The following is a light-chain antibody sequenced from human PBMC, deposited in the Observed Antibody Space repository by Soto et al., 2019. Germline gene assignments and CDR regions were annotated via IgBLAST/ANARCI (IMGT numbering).Light chain of an antibody. Sequence: DIQMTQSPSTLSASVGDRVTITCRASQSISSRLAWYQQKPGRAPKVLIYDASNLESGVPSRFSGSGSGTEFSPTLSSLQPDDYATYHCQQYSSYWTFGQGTKVDIK. V-gene: IGKV1-5*01. CDR3: QQYSSYWT. J-gene: IGKJ1*01. CDR2: DAS. CDR1: QSISSR.